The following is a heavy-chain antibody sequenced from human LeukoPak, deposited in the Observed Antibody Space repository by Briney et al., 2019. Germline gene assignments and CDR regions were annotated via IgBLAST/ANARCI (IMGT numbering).Heavy chain of an antibody. CDR2: IYYSGST. CDR3: ARSGGWYFDY. Sequence: SETLSLTCTVTGCSISSYYWSWIRQPPGKGLEWIGYIYYSGSTSYKPSLKSRVTISVDTSKNQFSLKLSSVTAADTAVYYCARSGGWYFDYWGQGTLVTVSS. CDR1: GCSISSYY. D-gene: IGHD6-19*01. J-gene: IGHJ4*02. V-gene: IGHV4-59*01.